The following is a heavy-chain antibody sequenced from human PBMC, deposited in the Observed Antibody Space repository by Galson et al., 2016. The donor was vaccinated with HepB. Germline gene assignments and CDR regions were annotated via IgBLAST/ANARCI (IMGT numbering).Heavy chain of an antibody. CDR1: GFSFSSYG. Sequence: SLRLSCAASGFSFSSYGMHWVRQAPGKGLEWLAVISYDGHNKYYGDSVKGRSTISRDNSNNTLYLQVTSLRAEDTAVYYCAKARSRYGSDCIDYWGQGALVTVSS. V-gene: IGHV3-30*18. J-gene: IGHJ4*02. D-gene: IGHD6-19*01. CDR2: ISYDGHNK. CDR3: AKARSRYGSDCIDY.